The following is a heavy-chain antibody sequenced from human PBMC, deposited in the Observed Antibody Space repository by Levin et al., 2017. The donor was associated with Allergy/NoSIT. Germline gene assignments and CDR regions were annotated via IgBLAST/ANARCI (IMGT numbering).Heavy chain of an antibody. CDR1: GFTFSSYA. CDR2: ISGSGGST. D-gene: IGHD6-19*01. V-gene: IGHV3-23*01. Sequence: GESLKISCAASGFTFSSYAMSWVRQAPGKGLEWVSAISGSGGSTYYADSVKGRFTISRDNSKNTLYLQMNSLRAEDTAVYYCAKISTSSGWYRTYYFDYWGQGTLVTVSS. J-gene: IGHJ4*02. CDR3: AKISTSSGWYRTYYFDY.